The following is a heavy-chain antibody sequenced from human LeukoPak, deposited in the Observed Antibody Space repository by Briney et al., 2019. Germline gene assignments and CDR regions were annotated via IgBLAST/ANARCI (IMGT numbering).Heavy chain of an antibody. V-gene: IGHV1-46*01. Sequence: ASVKVSCKASGSTFSSYAISWVRQAPGQGLEWLGIINPSGGDTKYAQKFQGRVTLTRDKSTSTVYMELSSLTSDDTAVYYCARTYCAEDCSIRYFDYWGQGTLVTVSS. CDR1: GSTFSSYA. CDR3: ARTYCAEDCSIRYFDY. D-gene: IGHD2-21*02. J-gene: IGHJ4*02. CDR2: INPSGGDT.